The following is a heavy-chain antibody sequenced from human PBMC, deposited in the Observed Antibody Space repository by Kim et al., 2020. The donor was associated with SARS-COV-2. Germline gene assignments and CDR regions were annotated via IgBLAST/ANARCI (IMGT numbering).Heavy chain of an antibody. Sequence: GGSLRLSCAASGFTFSSYAMHWVRQAPGKGLEWVAVISYDGSNKYYADSVKGRFTISRDNSKNTLYLQMNSLRAEDTAVYYCARDRDRYYGSGTPPGWFDPWGQGTLVTVSS. V-gene: IGHV3-30*04. D-gene: IGHD3-10*01. CDR1: GFTFSSYA. CDR3: ARDRDRYYGSGTPPGWFDP. J-gene: IGHJ5*02. CDR2: ISYDGSNK.